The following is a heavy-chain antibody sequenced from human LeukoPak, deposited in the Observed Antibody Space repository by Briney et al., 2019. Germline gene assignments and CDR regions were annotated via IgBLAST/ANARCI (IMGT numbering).Heavy chain of an antibody. J-gene: IGHJ6*02. CDR3: ARAPVSGSYYVQYYYYGMDV. D-gene: IGHD1-26*01. CDR2: ISYDGSNK. V-gene: IGHV3-30-3*01. CDR1: GFTFSSYA. Sequence: GGSLRLSCAASGFTFSSYAMHWVRQAPGKGLEWVAVISYDGSNKYYADSVKGRFTISRDNAKNSLYLQMNSLRAEDTALYHCARAPVSGSYYVQYYYYGMDVWGQGTTVTVSS.